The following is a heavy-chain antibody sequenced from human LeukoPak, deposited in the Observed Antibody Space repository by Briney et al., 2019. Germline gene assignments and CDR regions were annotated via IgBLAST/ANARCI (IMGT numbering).Heavy chain of an antibody. J-gene: IGHJ4*02. CDR2: INHSGSI. V-gene: IGHV4-34*01. CDR1: GGSFSAYY. D-gene: IGHD3-10*01. Sequence: SETLSLTCAVYGGSFSAYYWTWIRQPPGKGLEWIGEINHSGSINYNPSLKSRVTISVDTSKNQFSLKLSSVTAADTAVYYCAKRGPYYYGSGSYYKGAQYYFDSWGQGPLVTVSS. CDR3: AKRGPYYYGSGSYYKGAQYYFDS.